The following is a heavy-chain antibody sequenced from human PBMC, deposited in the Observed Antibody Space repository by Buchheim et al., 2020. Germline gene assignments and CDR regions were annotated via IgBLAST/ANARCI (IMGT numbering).Heavy chain of an antibody. CDR3: ARGVWQQHLEPFYY. Sequence: QVQLQESGPGLVKPSETLSLTCTVSGGSISSYYWSWIRQPPGKGLEWIGYIYYSGSTNYNPSLKSRVTISVATYTNQFYLKLSSVTAADTAVYYCARGVWQQHLEPFYYWGQGTL. J-gene: IGHJ4*02. V-gene: IGHV4-59*01. CDR2: IYYSGST. D-gene: IGHD6-13*01. CDR1: GGSISSYY.